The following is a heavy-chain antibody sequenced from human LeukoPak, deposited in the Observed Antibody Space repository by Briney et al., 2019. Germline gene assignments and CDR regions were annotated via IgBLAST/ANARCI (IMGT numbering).Heavy chain of an antibody. CDR3: ARDPYSTGYYDY. V-gene: IGHV3-53*01. D-gene: IGHD6-19*01. CDR1: GFTFSSYA. CDR2: IYSGTTT. J-gene: IGHJ4*02. Sequence: GGSLRLSCAASGFTFSSYAMHWVRQAPGKGLEWVSGIYSGTTTYYADSVKGRFTISRDNSKNTLYLQMNTLRVEDTAVYYCARDPYSTGYYDYWGQGTLVTVSS.